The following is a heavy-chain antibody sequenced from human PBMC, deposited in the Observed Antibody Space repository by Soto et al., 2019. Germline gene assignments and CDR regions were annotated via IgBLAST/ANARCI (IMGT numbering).Heavy chain of an antibody. D-gene: IGHD5-12*01. J-gene: IGHJ4*02. V-gene: IGHV4-34*01. CDR1: GGSLSGYY. CDR3: ARGQEGVVATH. CDR2: VKDGGHT. Sequence: QVQLQQWGAGLLKPSETLSLKCAVTGGSLSGYYWSWIRQPPGKGLEWIGEVKDGGHTNYSPSLTGRVTISSDTSNHQFSLRLNSVTAADTGVYYCARGQEGVVATHWDQGSLVTVSS.